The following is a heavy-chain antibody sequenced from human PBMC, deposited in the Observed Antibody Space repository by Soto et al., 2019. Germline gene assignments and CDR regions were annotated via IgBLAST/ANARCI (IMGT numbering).Heavy chain of an antibody. CDR3: AINAERNAQKFDF. CDR2: IIPLFNAT. Sequence: ASVKVSCKTSGGIFKNFDIGWVRQSPGQGLEWMGEIIPLFNATNYAQKFRGRVTVTADESTRTAYMELTRLTYDDTAVYFCAINAERNAQKFDFWGQGTLVTVSS. D-gene: IGHD2-2*01. J-gene: IGHJ4*02. V-gene: IGHV1-69*13. CDR1: GGIFKNFD.